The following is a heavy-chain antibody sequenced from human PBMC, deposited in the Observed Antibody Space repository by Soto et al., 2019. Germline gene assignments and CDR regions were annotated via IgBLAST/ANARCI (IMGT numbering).Heavy chain of an antibody. CDR3: AKAQLYLLLAV. D-gene: IGHD2-15*01. V-gene: IGHV3-23*01. J-gene: IGHJ4*02. Sequence: GGSLSLSCAASGFTFSSYAMSWVRQAPGNGLEWVTAISSSGGSTYYADSVKGRFTNSRDNSKNTLDLQMNSLRAEDTAISYCAKAQLYLLLAVWGQGTLVTVSS. CDR1: GFTFSSYA. CDR2: ISSSGGST.